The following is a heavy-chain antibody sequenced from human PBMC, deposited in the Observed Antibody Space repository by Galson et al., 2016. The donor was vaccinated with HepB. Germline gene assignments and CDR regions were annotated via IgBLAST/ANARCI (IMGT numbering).Heavy chain of an antibody. V-gene: IGHV4-4*02. D-gene: IGHD2-2*01. CDR2: IYHSGST. CDR1: GGSISSNHW. Sequence: SETLSLTCAVSGGSISSNHWWTWVRQPPGKGLEWIGEIYHSGSTNYNPSLKSRVTISIDRSKNQFFLELTPVTAADTAVYYCATIRLLCLGTTCYGVELDYWGHGTLVTVSS. CDR3: ATIRLLCLGTTCYGVELDY. J-gene: IGHJ4*03.